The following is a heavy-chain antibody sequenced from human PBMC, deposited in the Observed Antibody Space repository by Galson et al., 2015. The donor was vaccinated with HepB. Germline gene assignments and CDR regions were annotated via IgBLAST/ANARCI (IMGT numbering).Heavy chain of an antibody. CDR3: ATGRPDAFTTYGGLSY. V-gene: IGHV1-69-2*01. J-gene: IGHJ4*02. CDR1: GYTFTDYY. CDR2: VDPEDGET. D-gene: IGHD3-10*02. Sequence: VKVSCKVSGYTFTDYYMHWVQQAPGKGLEWMGLVDPEDGETIYAEKFQGRVTITADTSTDTAYMELSSLRSEDTAVYYCATGRPDAFTTYGGLSYWGQGTLVTVSS.